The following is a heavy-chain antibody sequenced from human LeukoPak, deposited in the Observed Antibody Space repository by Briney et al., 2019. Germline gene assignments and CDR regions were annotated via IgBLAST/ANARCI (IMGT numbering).Heavy chain of an antibody. J-gene: IGHJ4*02. Sequence: GGSLRLSCAASGFTFSSYAMHWVRQAPGKGLEWVAVISYDGSNKYYADSVKGRFTISRDNSKNTLYLQMNSLRAEDTAVYYCAKDSMVFHYYGSGSYTDYWGQGTLVTVSS. V-gene: IGHV3-30-3*01. CDR1: GFTFSSYA. CDR2: ISYDGSNK. CDR3: AKDSMVFHYYGSGSYTDY. D-gene: IGHD3-10*01.